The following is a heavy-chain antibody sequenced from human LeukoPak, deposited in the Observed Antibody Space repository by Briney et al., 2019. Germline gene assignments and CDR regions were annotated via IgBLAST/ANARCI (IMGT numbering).Heavy chain of an antibody. CDR3: AKGVTYGSGSYYNDGFDY. D-gene: IGHD3-10*01. Sequence: GGSLRLSCAASGFTFSSYWMSWVRQAPGKGLEWVANIKQDGSEKYYADSVKGRFTISRDNAKNSLYLQMNSLRAEDTALYYCAKGVTYGSGSYYNDGFDYWGQGTLVTVSS. V-gene: IGHV3-7*03. CDR1: GFTFSSYW. J-gene: IGHJ4*02. CDR2: IKQDGSEK.